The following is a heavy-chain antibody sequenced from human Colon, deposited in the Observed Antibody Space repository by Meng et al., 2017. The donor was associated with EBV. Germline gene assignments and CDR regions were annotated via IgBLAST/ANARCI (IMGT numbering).Heavy chain of an antibody. V-gene: IGHV3-53*01. CDR2: IYSGGGT. D-gene: IGHD4-17*01. CDR1: GFTVSSNY. CDR3: ARYGDYAPKD. Sequence: VQPWESAGGLIQSGVSMSLSCAASGFTVSSNYLPLVRQSPGNGLEWVSVIYSGGGTYLADSVKRRFTISRDNSKNTLYLQMTSLRAEDTAVYYCARYGDYAPKDWGQGTLVTVSS. J-gene: IGHJ4*02.